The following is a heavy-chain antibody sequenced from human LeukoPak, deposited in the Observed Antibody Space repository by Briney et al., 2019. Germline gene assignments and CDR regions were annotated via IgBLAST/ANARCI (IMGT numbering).Heavy chain of an antibody. Sequence: SETLSLTCTVSGGSIRSQYWSWIRQPAGGGLEWLGRIYASGSTNYSPSLKSRVTMSLGTSKNQFSLKLFSVTAADTAVYFCARDVSSWPFFDSWGQGTQVTVSS. V-gene: IGHV4-4*07. CDR3: ARDVSSWPFFDS. J-gene: IGHJ4*02. CDR1: GGSIRSQY. CDR2: IYASGST. D-gene: IGHD6-13*01.